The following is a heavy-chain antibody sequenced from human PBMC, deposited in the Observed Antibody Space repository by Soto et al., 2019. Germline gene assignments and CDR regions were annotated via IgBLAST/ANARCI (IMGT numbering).Heavy chain of an antibody. CDR1: GFTFTIYS. V-gene: IGHV3-48*02. J-gene: IGHJ3*02. CDR2: INYDGTSV. CDR3: TRDRHWEQWQGPNDALEI. Sequence: EMQLVESGGGLVQPGESLRLSCVASGFTFTIYSMSWVRQAPGKGLEWISYINYDGTSVYYSDSVKGRFTISRDNAQNSLFLQVNSLRDEDTALYYCTRDRHWEQWQGPNDALEIWGQGTMVTVSS. D-gene: IGHD6-19*01.